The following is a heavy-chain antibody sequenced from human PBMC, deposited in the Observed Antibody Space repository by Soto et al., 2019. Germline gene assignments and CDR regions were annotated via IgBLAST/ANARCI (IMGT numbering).Heavy chain of an antibody. CDR1: GYTFTSYG. CDR3: ARGEDYYDSSGYTDFDY. V-gene: IGHV1-18*01. D-gene: IGHD3-22*01. Sequence: QVQLVQSGAEVKKPGASVKVSCKASGYTFTSYGISWVRQAPGQGLEWMGWISAYNGNTNYAQKLQGRVTVTTDTSTSTAYMELRSLRSDDTAVYYRARGEDYYDSSGYTDFDYWGQGTLVTVSS. CDR2: ISAYNGNT. J-gene: IGHJ4*02.